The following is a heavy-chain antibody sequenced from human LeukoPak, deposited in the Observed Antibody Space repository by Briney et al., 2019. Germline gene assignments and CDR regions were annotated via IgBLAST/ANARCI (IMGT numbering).Heavy chain of an antibody. CDR3: AKDPTPLLESDHWFDP. CDR1: GFTFDDYA. J-gene: IGHJ5*02. D-gene: IGHD3-3*01. CDR2: ISWNSGRI. V-gene: IGHV3-9*01. Sequence: GRSLRLSCAASGFTFDDYAMHWVRQAPGKGLEWVSGISWNSGRIGYADSVEGRFTISRDNAKNSLYLQMNSLRAEDTALYYCAKDPTPLLESDHWFDPWGQGTLVTVSS.